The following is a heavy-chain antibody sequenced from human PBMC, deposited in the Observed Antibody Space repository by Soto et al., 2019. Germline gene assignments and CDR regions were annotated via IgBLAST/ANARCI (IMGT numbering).Heavy chain of an antibody. D-gene: IGHD2-2*01. Sequence: QVQVVESGGGVVQPGRSLRLSCAASGFTFSLYAMHWVRQAPGKGLEWVAVISNDGSNRYYEDSVKGRFTSFRDNSKNTLYLEMDSLRAEDTAVYYCAREYQILTYYFDYWGQGILVTVSS. V-gene: IGHV3-30-3*01. CDR3: AREYQILTYYFDY. CDR1: GFTFSLYA. CDR2: ISNDGSNR. J-gene: IGHJ4*02.